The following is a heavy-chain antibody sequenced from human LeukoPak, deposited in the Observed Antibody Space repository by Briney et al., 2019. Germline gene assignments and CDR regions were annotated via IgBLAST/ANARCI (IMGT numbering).Heavy chain of an antibody. CDR3: AREKRVPAAPFDP. J-gene: IGHJ5*02. CDR1: GFTFSSYG. V-gene: IGHV3-23*01. D-gene: IGHD2-2*01. CDR2: ISGSGVST. Sequence: GGSLRLSCAASGFTFSSYGMSWVRQAPGKGLEWVSVISGSGVSTYYADSVKGRFTISRDNSKNTLYLQMNSLRAEDTAVYYCAREKRVPAAPFDPWGQGTLVTVSS.